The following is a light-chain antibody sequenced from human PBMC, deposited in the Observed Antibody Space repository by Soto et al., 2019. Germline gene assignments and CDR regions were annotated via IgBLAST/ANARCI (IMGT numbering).Light chain of an antibody. CDR1: QSVSTN. V-gene: IGKV3-15*01. Sequence: EILMTQSPASLSVSPGENATLSCRASQSVSTNLVWYQQKLGQSPRLLIYDASTRPTGIPARFGGMGSGTQFTRTITSLQSEDSAVYYCQQYHKWPPLTFGGGTKVEI. CDR2: DAS. CDR3: QQYHKWPPLT. J-gene: IGKJ4*01.